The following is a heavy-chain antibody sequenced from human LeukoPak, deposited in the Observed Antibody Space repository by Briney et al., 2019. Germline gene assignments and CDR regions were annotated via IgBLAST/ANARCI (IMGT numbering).Heavy chain of an antibody. Sequence: GGSLRLSCAASGFTFSSYAMSWVRQAPGKGLEWVAVISYDGSNKYYADSVKGRFTISRDNSKNTLYLQMNSLRAEDTAVYYCARGSLWGQGTLVTVSS. CDR2: ISYDGSNK. CDR1: GFTFSSYA. CDR3: ARGSL. V-gene: IGHV3-30-3*01. J-gene: IGHJ4*02.